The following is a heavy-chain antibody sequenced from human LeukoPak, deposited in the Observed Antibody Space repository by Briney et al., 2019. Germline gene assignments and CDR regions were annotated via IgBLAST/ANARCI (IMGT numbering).Heavy chain of an antibody. D-gene: IGHD7-27*01. V-gene: IGHV5-51*01. CDR2: IYPGASDT. J-gene: IGHJ3*02. CDR1: GYGFTTYW. Sequence: EALKIYCQGSGYGFTTYWIGWVRQMPGKGLEWRGIIYPGASDTRYSPSFQGQVTISADRSINTAYLQWSSLKASDTAIYYCARPTWADSFDIWGQGTMVTVSS. CDR3: ARPTWADSFDI.